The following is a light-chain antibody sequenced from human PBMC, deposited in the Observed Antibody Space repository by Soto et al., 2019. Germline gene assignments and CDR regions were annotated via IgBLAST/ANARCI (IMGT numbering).Light chain of an antibody. J-gene: IGKJ2*01. Sequence: EIVMTQSPATLSVSPGERATLSCRASQSVSSNLAWYQQKPGQAPRLLIYGASTRATGIPARFSGSGSGTEFTLTISGLQSEDFAVYYCQQYNNWPPYTFGKGTKLEIK. CDR1: QSVSSN. CDR3: QQYNNWPPYT. CDR2: GAS. V-gene: IGKV3-15*01.